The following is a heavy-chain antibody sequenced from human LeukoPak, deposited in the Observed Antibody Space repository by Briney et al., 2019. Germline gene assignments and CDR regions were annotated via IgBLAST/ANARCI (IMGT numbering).Heavy chain of an antibody. CDR3: AREGDYGDRSVYFDY. D-gene: IGHD4-17*01. V-gene: IGHV1-69*13. Sequence: GASVKVSCKASGGTFSSYAISWVRQAPGQGLEWMGGIIPIFGTANYAQKFQGRVTITADESTSTAYMELSSLRSEDTAVYYCAREGDYGDRSVYFDYWGQGTLVTVSS. J-gene: IGHJ4*02. CDR1: GGTFSSYA. CDR2: IIPIFGTA.